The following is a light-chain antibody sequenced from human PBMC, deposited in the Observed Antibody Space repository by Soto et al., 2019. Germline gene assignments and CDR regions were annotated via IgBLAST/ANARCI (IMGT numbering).Light chain of an antibody. CDR1: QSLLHSNGYNY. Sequence: TQSPLSLPVTPGEPASISCRSSQSLLHSNGYNYLAWYQQKPGKAPKLLIYAASTLQSGVPSRFSGSGSGTDFTLTISSLQPEDFATYYCQQLNSYPLTFGGGTKVDIK. V-gene: IGKV1-9*01. CDR3: QQLNSYPLT. CDR2: AAS. J-gene: IGKJ4*01.